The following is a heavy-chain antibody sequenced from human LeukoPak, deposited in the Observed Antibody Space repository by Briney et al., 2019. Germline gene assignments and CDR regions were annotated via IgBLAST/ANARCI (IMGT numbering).Heavy chain of an antibody. CDR3: AKGSYPRCENIGSFGIGVDAFDI. D-gene: IGHD2-8*01. CDR1: GFTFDDYA. Sequence: GGSRRLSCAASGFTFDDYAMHWVRQAPGKCLEWVSLISGDGGSTYYADSVKGRFTISRDNSKNSLYLQMNSLRTEDTALYYCAKGSYPRCENIGSFGIGVDAFDIWGQGTMVTVSS. J-gene: IGHJ3*02. V-gene: IGHV3-43*02. CDR2: ISGDGGST.